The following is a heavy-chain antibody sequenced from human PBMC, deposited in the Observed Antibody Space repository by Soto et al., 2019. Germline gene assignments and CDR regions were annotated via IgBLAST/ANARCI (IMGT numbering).Heavy chain of an antibody. V-gene: IGHV1-69*01. J-gene: IGHJ3*02. CDR1: GGTFSSYA. CDR3: ARDRLSTVAGTDAFDI. CDR2: IIPIFGTA. D-gene: IGHD6-19*01. Sequence: SVKVSCKASGGTFSSYAISWVRQAPGQGLEWMGGIIPIFGTANYAQKFQGRVTITADESTSTAYMELSSLRSEDTAVYYCARDRLSTVAGTDAFDIWGQGTMVTVSS.